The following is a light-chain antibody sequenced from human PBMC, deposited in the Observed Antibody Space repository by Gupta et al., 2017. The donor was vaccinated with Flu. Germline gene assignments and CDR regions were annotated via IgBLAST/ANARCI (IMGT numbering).Light chain of an antibody. CDR3: MQGRQWLWT. V-gene: IGKV2-30*01. J-gene: IGKJ1*01. CDR1: QSLVFSDGNTY. CDR2: NIS. Sequence: DVVLTQSPLSLSVTLGQPASISCRSSQSLVFSDGNTYLNWFQQRPGQSPGRLIHNISKRDSGVPDRFSGSGSGTDFTLTISRVEAEDVGVYYCMQGRQWLWTFGQGTKVEIK.